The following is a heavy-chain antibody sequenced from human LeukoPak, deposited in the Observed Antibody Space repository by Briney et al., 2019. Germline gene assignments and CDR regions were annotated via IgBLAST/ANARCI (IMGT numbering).Heavy chain of an antibody. CDR1: GFTFSDYS. D-gene: IGHD3-10*02. CDR2: ITSGSTYK. V-gene: IGHV3-21*01. J-gene: IGHJ6*04. Sequence: GGSLRLSCAGSGFTFSDYSMIWVRQAPGKGLEWVSSITSGSTYKYYADSVKGRFTVSRDNAKNSLYLQMNSLRAEDTAVYYCAELGITMIGGVWGKGTTVTISS. CDR3: AELGITMIGGV.